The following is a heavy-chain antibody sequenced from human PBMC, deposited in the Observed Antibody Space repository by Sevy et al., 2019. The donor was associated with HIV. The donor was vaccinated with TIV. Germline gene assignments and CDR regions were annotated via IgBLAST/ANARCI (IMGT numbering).Heavy chain of an antibody. CDR1: GYTHTELS. J-gene: IGHJ4*02. D-gene: IGHD3-22*01. CDR2: LDPEDGET. Sequence: ASVKVSCKVSGYTHTELSMHWVRQAPGKGREWMGSLDPEDGETIYAQNFQGRVTMTEDRSTDTAYMELSSLRSEDTAVYYCATTKDYYDSSGYPFDYWGQGTLVTVSS. V-gene: IGHV1-24*01. CDR3: ATTKDYYDSSGYPFDY.